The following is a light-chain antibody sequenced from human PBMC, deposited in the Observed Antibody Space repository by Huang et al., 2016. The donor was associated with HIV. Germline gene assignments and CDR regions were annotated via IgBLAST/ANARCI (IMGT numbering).Light chain of an antibody. V-gene: IGKV3-15*01. Sequence: EVVMTQSPATLSASPGERATLSCRASQNINNNLAWYQQKFGQAPRLLIHGASTRASGIPARFGGSGSGTEFTLTISSLQSEDFAVYYCQQSNDWPLTFGGGTKVEI. CDR2: GAS. CDR3: QQSNDWPLT. J-gene: IGKJ4*01. CDR1: QNINNN.